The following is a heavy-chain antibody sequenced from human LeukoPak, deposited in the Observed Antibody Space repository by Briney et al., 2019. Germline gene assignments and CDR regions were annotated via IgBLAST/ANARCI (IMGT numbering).Heavy chain of an antibody. J-gene: IGHJ4*02. V-gene: IGHV1-69*13. Sequence: SVKVSCEASGGTFSSYAISWVRQAPGQGLEWMGGIIPIFGTANYAQKFQGRVTITADESTSTAYMELSSLRSEDTAVYYCARYGSGSYWGYFDYWGQGTLVTVSS. D-gene: IGHD3-10*01. CDR2: IIPIFGTA. CDR3: ARYGSGSYWGYFDY. CDR1: GGTFSSYA.